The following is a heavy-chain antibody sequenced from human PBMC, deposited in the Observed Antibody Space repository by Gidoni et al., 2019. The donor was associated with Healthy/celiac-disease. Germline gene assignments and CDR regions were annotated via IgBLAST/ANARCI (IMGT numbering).Heavy chain of an antibody. CDR3: ARDRAGGFDP. CDR1: GFTFSSYS. J-gene: IGHJ5*02. V-gene: IGHV3-21*01. CDR2: ISSSSSYI. D-gene: IGHD3-10*01. Sequence: EVQLVESGGGLVKPGRSLRLSCAASGFTFSSYSMNWVRQAPGKGLEWVSAISSSSSYIYYADSVKGRFTISRDNAKNSLYLQMNSLRAEDTAVYYCARDRAGGFDPWGQGTLVTVSS.